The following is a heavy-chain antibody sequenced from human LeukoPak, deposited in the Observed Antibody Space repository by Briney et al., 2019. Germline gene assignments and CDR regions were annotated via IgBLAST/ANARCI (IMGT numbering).Heavy chain of an antibody. Sequence: GSLRLSCAASGFNFSSYAMSWVRQAPGKGLEWVSAISGSGGSTYYADSVKGRFTISRDNSKNALYLQMNSLRAEDTAVYYCAKDGGGDPFYFDYWGQGTLVTVSS. J-gene: IGHJ4*02. CDR2: ISGSGGST. V-gene: IGHV3-23*01. D-gene: IGHD4-17*01. CDR1: GFNFSSYA. CDR3: AKDGGGDPFYFDY.